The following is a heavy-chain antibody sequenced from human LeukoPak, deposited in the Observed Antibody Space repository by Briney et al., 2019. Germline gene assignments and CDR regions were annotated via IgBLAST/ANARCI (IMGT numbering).Heavy chain of an antibody. J-gene: IGHJ4*02. Sequence: GRSLRLSCAASGFAFSTYGMHWVRQAPGKGLEGVAVIWFDGSNTYYADSVKGRFTISRDNAKNSLYLQMNSLRAEDTALYYCAKSDYWGQGTLVTVSS. CDR1: GFAFSTYG. CDR3: AKSDY. CDR2: IWFDGSNT. V-gene: IGHV3-33*03.